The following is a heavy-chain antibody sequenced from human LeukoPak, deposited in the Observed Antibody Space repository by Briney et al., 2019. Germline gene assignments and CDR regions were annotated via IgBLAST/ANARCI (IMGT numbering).Heavy chain of an antibody. CDR3: AAADWESFYFDS. D-gene: IGHD1-26*01. V-gene: IGHV4-31*03. J-gene: IGHJ4*02. CDR2: TSYSEGT. Sequence: SEALSLTCTVSGGSVSRGGYYWNWIRQHPGKGLEWIGSTSYSEGTYYNPSLMSRITISVDRSQNQFSLKMRDVTAADTAVYFCAAADWESFYFDSWGQGALVAVSS. CDR1: GGSVSRGGYY.